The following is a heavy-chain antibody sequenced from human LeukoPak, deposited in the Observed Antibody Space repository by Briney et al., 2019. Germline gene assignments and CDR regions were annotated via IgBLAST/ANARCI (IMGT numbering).Heavy chain of an antibody. CDR1: GSTFSSYS. CDR3: ASEVFDILTGYYMDV. Sequence: PGGSLRLSCAASGSTFSSYSMNWVRQAPGKGLEWVSSISSSSSYTYYADSVKGRFTISRDNAKNSLYLQMNSLRAEDTAVFYCASEVFDILTGYYMDVWGKGTTVTVSS. D-gene: IGHD3-9*01. J-gene: IGHJ6*03. CDR2: ISSSSSYT. V-gene: IGHV3-21*01.